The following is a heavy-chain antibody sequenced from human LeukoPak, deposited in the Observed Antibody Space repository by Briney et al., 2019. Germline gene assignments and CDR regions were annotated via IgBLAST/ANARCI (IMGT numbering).Heavy chain of an antibody. CDR3: ARSGRWGYSSGWYGGVDY. J-gene: IGHJ4*02. Sequence: GASVKVSCKASGYTFASYDINWVRQATGQGLEWMGWMNPNSGNTGYAQKFQGRVTMTRNTSISTAYMELSSLRSEDTAVYYCARSGRWGYSSGWYGGVDYWGQGTLVTVSS. CDR2: MNPNSGNT. CDR1: GYTFASYD. D-gene: IGHD6-19*01. V-gene: IGHV1-8*01.